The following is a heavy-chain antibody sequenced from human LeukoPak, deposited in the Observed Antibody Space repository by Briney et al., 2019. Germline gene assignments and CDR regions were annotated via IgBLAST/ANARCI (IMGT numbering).Heavy chain of an antibody. Sequence: ASVKVSCKASGGTFSSYAISWVRQAPGQGLEWMGWISAYNGNTNYAQKLQGRVTMTTDTSTSTAYMELRSLRSDDTAVYYCARAPYYDFWSGSANWFDPWGQGTLVTVSS. CDR3: ARAPYYDFWSGSANWFDP. J-gene: IGHJ5*02. V-gene: IGHV1-18*01. CDR2: ISAYNGNT. D-gene: IGHD3-3*01. CDR1: GGTFSSYA.